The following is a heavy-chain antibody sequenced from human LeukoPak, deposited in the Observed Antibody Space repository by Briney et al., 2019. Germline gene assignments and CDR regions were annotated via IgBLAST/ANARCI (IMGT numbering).Heavy chain of an antibody. J-gene: IGHJ4*02. V-gene: IGHV3-23*01. CDR3: AKDLRKPRIVVVITAFDY. CDR1: GFTFSNHG. Sequence: GGSLRLSCAASGFTFSNHGMNWVRQAPGKGLEWVSGISPSGDITYYADSVKGRFTISRDNSKNTLYLQMNSLRAEDTAVYYCAKDLRKPRIVVVITAFDYWGQGTLVTVSS. CDR2: ISPSGDIT. D-gene: IGHD3-22*01.